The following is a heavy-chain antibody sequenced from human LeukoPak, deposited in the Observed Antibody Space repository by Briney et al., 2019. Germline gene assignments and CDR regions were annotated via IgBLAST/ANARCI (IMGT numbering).Heavy chain of an antibody. CDR1: GYTFTSYG. V-gene: IGHV1-18*01. CDR2: ISAYNGNT. J-gene: IGHJ4*02. CDR3: ARGRSYYYGSGSYLH. D-gene: IGHD3-10*01. Sequence: AXXXVSCKASGYTFTSYGISWVGQAPGEGVEWMGWISAYNGNTNYAQKLQGRVNMTRDTTTSTAYMGLRSLRSDDTAVYYCARGRSYYYGSGSYLHWGQGTLVTVSS.